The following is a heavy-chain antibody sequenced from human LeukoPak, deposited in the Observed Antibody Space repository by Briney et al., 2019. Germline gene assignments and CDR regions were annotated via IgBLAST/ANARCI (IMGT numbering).Heavy chain of an antibody. CDR3: ARDEGRYGSGYDY. V-gene: IGHV3-11*04. Sequence: GGSLRLSCAASGFTFSDYYMSWLRQAPGKGLEGVSYISSSGSTIYYADSVKGQFTISRDNAKNSLYLQMNSLRAEDTAVYYCARDEGRYGSGYDYWGQGTLVTVSS. J-gene: IGHJ4*02. CDR1: GFTFSDYY. CDR2: ISSSGSTI. D-gene: IGHD3-10*01.